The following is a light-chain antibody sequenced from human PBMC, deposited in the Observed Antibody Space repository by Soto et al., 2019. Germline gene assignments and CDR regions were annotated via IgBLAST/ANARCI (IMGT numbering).Light chain of an antibody. CDR2: EDN. CDR3: QSYDSSSQV. V-gene: IGLV6-57*02. J-gene: IGLJ3*02. CDR1: SGSIASNY. Sequence: NFMLTQPHSVSESPGKTVTISCTGSSGSIASNYVQWYQQRPGSAPTTVIYEDNQRPSGVPDRFSGSIDSSSNSASLTISGLKTEDEGDYYCQSYDSSSQVFGGGTKLTVL.